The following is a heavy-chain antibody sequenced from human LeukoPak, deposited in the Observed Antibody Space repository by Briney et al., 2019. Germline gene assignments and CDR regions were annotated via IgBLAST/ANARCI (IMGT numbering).Heavy chain of an antibody. V-gene: IGHV1-18*01. CDR2: ISTHNGDT. CDR1: GYIFIVFG. Sequence: ASGKVSCKSSGYIFIVFGISWVRQAPGQGLEWMGWISTHNGDTTYEQSLQGRANMTTDTATKTVYMELGSLRSDDTAVYYCARDLYLWFGQSYDAFDVWGQGTVVTVSS. CDR3: ARDLYLWFGQSYDAFDV. D-gene: IGHD3-10*01. J-gene: IGHJ3*01.